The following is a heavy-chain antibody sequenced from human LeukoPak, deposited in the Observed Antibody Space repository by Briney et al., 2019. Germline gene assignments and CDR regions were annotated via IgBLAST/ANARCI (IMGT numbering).Heavy chain of an antibody. Sequence: GESLKISCQGSGYDFTSDWIGWVRQMPGKGLEWMGIIYPGDSDTRYSPSFQGQVTISADKSISTTYLQWSSLKASDTAIYYCARGDQVVVVAATPYFDYWGQGILVTVSS. D-gene: IGHD2-15*01. J-gene: IGHJ4*02. CDR1: GYDFTSDW. V-gene: IGHV5-51*01. CDR3: ARGDQVVVVAATPYFDY. CDR2: IYPGDSDT.